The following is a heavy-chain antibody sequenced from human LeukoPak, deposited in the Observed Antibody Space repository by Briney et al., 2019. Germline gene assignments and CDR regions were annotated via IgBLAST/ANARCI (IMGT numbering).Heavy chain of an antibody. D-gene: IGHD1-1*01. CDR1: GFTFSSYG. J-gene: IGHJ4*02. CDR2: IWYDGSNK. Sequence: GRSLRLSCAASGFTFSSYGMHWVRQAPGKGLEWVAVIWYDGSNKYYADSVKGRFTISRDNSKNTLYLQMNSLRAEDTAVYYSARGGLQPNDLDYWGQGTLVTVSS. V-gene: IGHV3-33*01. CDR3: ARGGLQPNDLDY.